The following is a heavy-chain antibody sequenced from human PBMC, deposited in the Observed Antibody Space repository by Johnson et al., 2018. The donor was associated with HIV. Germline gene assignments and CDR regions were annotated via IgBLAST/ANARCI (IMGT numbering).Heavy chain of an antibody. CDR3: ARDSDISLGVAGALDI. J-gene: IGHJ3*02. V-gene: IGHV3-30-3*01. Sequence: QVQLVESGGGVVQPGRSLRLSCTASGFTFSSYAMHWVRQAPGKGLEWVAVISYDGSNEYYTDSVKGRFTISRDNAKNSLYLQMNSLRAEDTALYYCARDSDISLGVAGALDIWGQGTTVIVSS. CDR1: GFTFSSYA. CDR2: ISYDGSNE. D-gene: IGHD3-9*01.